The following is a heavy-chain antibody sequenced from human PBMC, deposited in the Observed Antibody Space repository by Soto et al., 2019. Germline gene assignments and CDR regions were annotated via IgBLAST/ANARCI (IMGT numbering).Heavy chain of an antibody. CDR2: IYYSGST. CDR3: ARVVTPAGYYYYYMDV. CDR1: GGSISSGGYY. D-gene: IGHD5-18*01. V-gene: IGHV4-31*03. Sequence: SETLSLTCTVSGGSISSGGYYWSWIRQHPGKGLEWIGYIYYSGSTYYNPSLKSRVTISVDTSKNQFSLKLSSVTAADTAVYYCARVVTPAGYYYYYMDVWGKGTTVTVSS. J-gene: IGHJ6*03.